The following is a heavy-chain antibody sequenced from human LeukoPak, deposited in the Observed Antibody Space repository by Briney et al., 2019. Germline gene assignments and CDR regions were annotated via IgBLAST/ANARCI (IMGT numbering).Heavy chain of an antibody. D-gene: IGHD2-2*01. CDR2: IIPILGIA. Sequence: SVKVSCKASGGTFSSCTISWVRQAPGQGLEWMGRIIPILGIANYAQKFQGRVTITADKSTSTAYMELSSLRSEDTAVYYCARDSSDCSSTSCYWGAFDYWGQGTLVTVSS. CDR1: GGTFSSCT. CDR3: ARDSSDCSSTSCYWGAFDY. V-gene: IGHV1-69*04. J-gene: IGHJ4*02.